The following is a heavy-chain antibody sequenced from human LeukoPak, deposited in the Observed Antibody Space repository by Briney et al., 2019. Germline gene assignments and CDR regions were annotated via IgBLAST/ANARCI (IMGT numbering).Heavy chain of an antibody. J-gene: IGHJ2*01. CDR3: AAPYSRNWYFDL. CDR2: IYYSGST. V-gene: IGHV4-59*01. CDR1: GGSIRSYY. Sequence: SETLSLTCTVSGGSIRSYYWSWIRQPPGKGLEWIGYIYYSGSTNYNPSLKSRVTISVDTSKNQFSLKLSSVTAADTAVYYCAAPYSRNWYFDLWGRGTLVTVSS. D-gene: IGHD5-18*01.